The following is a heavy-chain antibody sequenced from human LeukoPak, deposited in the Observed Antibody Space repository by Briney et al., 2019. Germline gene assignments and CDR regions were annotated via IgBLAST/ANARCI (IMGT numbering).Heavy chain of an antibody. CDR2: IIPIFGTA. D-gene: IGHD1-1*01. CDR1: GGTLSSHA. J-gene: IGHJ4*02. Sequence: SVKVSCKASGGTLSSHAISWVRQAPGQGLEWMGGIIPIFGTASYAQKFQGRVTITADESTSTAYMELSSLRSEDTAVYYCASPLEGGDYWGQGTLVTVSS. CDR3: ASPLEGGDY. V-gene: IGHV1-69*13.